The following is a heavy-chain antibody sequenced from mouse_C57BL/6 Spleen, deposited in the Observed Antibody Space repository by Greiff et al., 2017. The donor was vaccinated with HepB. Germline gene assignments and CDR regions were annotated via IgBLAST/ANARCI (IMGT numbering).Heavy chain of an antibody. Sequence: EVQLQQSGPELVKPGDSVKISCKASGYSFTGYFMNWVMQSHGKSLEWIGRINPYNGDTFYNQKFKGKATLTVDKSSSTAHMELRSLTAEDSAVYYCARGGSYDGYHYWDFDVWGTGTTVTVSS. CDR3: ARGGSYDGYHYWDFDV. CDR1: GYSFTGYF. J-gene: IGHJ1*03. V-gene: IGHV1-20*01. CDR2: INPYNGDT. D-gene: IGHD2-3*01.